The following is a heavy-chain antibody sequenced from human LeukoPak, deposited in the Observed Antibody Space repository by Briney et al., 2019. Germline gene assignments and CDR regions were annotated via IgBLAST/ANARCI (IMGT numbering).Heavy chain of an antibody. D-gene: IGHD6-13*01. CDR1: GYTFTSYY. V-gene: IGHV1-46*01. CDR3: ASESGSRFDY. J-gene: IGHJ4*02. Sequence: ASVKVSCKASGYTFTSYYMHWVRQAPGQGLEWMGIMNPRGGSTTYAQKFQGRVTMTRDTSTSTVYMEFSSLRSEDTAVYYCASESGSRFDYWSQGTLVTVSS. CDR2: MNPRGGST.